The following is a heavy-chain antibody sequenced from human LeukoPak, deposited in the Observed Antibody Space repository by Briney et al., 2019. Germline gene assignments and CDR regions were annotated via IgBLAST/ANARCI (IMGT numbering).Heavy chain of an antibody. Sequence: GGSLRLSCAASGFTFSNYAMSWVRQAPGKGLEWVSAILGSGGSTYYADSVKGRFTVSRDNSKSTLYLQMNSLRAEDTALYYCAKWGDYDVLTGYYVTDYWGQGTLVTVSS. J-gene: IGHJ4*02. V-gene: IGHV3-23*01. D-gene: IGHD3-9*01. CDR1: GFTFSNYA. CDR3: AKWGDYDVLTGYYVTDY. CDR2: ILGSGGST.